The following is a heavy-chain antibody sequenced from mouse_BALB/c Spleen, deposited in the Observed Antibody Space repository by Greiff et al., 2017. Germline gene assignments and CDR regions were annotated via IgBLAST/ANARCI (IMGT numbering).Heavy chain of an antibody. CDR1: GFTFSSYG. Sequence: EVNVVESGGDLVKPGGSLKLSCAASGFTFSSYGMSWVRQTPDKRLEWVATISSGGSYTYYPDSVKGRFTISRDNAKNTLYLQMSSLKSEDTAMYYCARQTLTTADYFDYWGQGTTLTVSS. CDR2: ISSGGSYT. V-gene: IGHV5-6*01. J-gene: IGHJ2*01. CDR3: ARQTLTTADYFDY. D-gene: IGHD1-2*01.